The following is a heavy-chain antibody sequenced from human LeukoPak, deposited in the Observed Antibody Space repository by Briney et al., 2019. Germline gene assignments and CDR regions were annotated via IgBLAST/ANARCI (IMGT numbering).Heavy chain of an antibody. V-gene: IGHV4-39*07. J-gene: IGHJ3*02. CDR3: ARSDGYGLVGI. CDR2: IYSSGRT. CDR1: GGSISSSSYY. D-gene: IGHD3-10*01. Sequence: SETLSLTCTVSGGSISSSSYYWGWIRQPPGKGLEWIGSIYSSGRTYYNPSLKSRVIILINTSKNHFSLTLSSVTAADTAMYYCARSDGYGLVGIWGQGTMVTVSS.